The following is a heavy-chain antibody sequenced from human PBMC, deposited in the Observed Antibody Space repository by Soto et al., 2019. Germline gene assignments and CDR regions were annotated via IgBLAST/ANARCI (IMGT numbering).Heavy chain of an antibody. J-gene: IGHJ5*02. CDR1: GYSISSGYY. V-gene: IGHV4-38-2*01. CDR2: IYHGGST. CDR3: ARVGPWVPYYYDSSPYTFENWFDP. Sequence: SETLYLTCAVSGYSISSGYYWCFLRQPPGKGLECIGSIYHGGSTYYNPSLNSRVTLSIDMTNNHVSLILNSVTAADTAVYYCARVGPWVPYYYDSSPYTFENWFDPWGQGTLVTVSS. D-gene: IGHD3-22*01.